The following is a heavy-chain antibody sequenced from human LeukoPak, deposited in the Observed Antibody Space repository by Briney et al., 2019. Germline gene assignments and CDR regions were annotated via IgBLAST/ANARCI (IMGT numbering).Heavy chain of an antibody. Sequence: SQTLSLTCTVSGGSITSGGYYWSWIRQHPGKGPEWIGYILYSGSTYYNPSLKSRVTISVDTSKNQFSLKLSSVTAADTAVYYCAREGSGSGSYFPYYYYYMDVWGKGTTVTVSS. V-gene: IGHV4-31*03. CDR1: GGSITSGGYY. CDR3: AREGSGSGSYFPYYYYYMDV. CDR2: ILYSGST. J-gene: IGHJ6*03. D-gene: IGHD3-10*01.